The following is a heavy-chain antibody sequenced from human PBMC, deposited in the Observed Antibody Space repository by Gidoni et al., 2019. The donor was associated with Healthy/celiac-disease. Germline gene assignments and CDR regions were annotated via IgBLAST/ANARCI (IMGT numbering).Heavy chain of an antibody. V-gene: IGHV3-23*04. CDR1: GFPFSSYA. Sequence: EVQLVESGGGLVQPGGSLRLSGAASGFPFSSYAMSWVHQAPGKGLEWVSAISVSGGSTYYADSVKGRFTISRDNSKNTLYLQMNSLRAEDTAVYYCAKSYDFWSGYPNWFDPWGQGTLVTVSS. CDR2: ISVSGGST. CDR3: AKSYDFWSGYPNWFDP. J-gene: IGHJ5*02. D-gene: IGHD3-3*01.